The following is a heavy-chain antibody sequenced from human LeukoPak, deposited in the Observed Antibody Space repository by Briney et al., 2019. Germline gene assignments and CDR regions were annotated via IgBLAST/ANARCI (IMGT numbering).Heavy chain of an antibody. D-gene: IGHD3-9*01. Sequence: GASVKVSCKASGYTFTGYYMHWVRQAPGQGLEWVGWINPNSGGTNYAQKFQGRVTMTRDTSISTAYMELSRLRSDDTAVYYCARDRTSLRYFDVPRNWFDPWGQGTLVTVSS. CDR3: ARDRTSLRYFDVPRNWFDP. J-gene: IGHJ5*02. V-gene: IGHV1-2*02. CDR1: GYTFTGYY. CDR2: INPNSGGT.